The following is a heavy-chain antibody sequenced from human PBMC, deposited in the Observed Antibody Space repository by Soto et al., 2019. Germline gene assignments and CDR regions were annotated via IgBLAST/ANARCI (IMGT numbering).Heavy chain of an antibody. CDR2: ISAYNGNT. D-gene: IGHD6-13*01. J-gene: IGHJ5*02. CDR1: GYTFTNYA. V-gene: IGHV1-18*01. CDR3: ARANIAAAVWFDP. Sequence: ASVKVSCKASGYTFTNYAVHWVRQAPGQGLEWMGWISAYNGNTNYAQKLQGRVTMTTDTSTSTAYMELRSLRSDDTAVYYCARANIAAAVWFDPWGQGTLVTVSS.